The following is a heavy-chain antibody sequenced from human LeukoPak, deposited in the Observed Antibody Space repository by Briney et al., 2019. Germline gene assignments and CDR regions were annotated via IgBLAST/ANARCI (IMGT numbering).Heavy chain of an antibody. V-gene: IGHV4-34*01. J-gene: IGHJ5*02. CDR1: GGSFCGYY. CDR2: INHSGST. Sequence: SETLSLTCAVYGGSFCGYYWSWIRQPPGKGLEWNGEINHSGSTNYNPSLKSRVNISVDTSKNQFSLKLSSVTAADTAVYYCARGRRNWFDPWGQGTLVTVSS. CDR3: ARGRRNWFDP.